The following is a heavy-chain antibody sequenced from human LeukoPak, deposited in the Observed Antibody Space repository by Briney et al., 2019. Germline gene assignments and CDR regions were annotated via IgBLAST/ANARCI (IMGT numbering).Heavy chain of an antibody. CDR2: INPNNEER. V-gene: IGHV1-2*02. Sequence: ASVKVSCKASGYTFTSQYMHCVRQAPGQGLEWGGWINPNNEERKYTQSLLGRVTMTRDTYITPVYMELRSLRSDDTAVYFCASYPRSISTPTFDYWGQGTLVTVSS. D-gene: IGHD3-3*02. J-gene: IGHJ4*02. CDR1: GYTFTSQY. CDR3: ASYPRSISTPTFDY.